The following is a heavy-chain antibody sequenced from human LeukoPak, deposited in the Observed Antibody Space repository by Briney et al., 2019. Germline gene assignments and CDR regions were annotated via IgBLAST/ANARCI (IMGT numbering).Heavy chain of an antibody. Sequence: ASVKVSCKASGYPFTRYGISWVRQAPGQGLEWMGWINPDNGNTKYAQKFQGRVTMTTDTSTSTAHMELRSLRSDDTAVYYCATYYCSTTSCYPYFFGYWGQGTLVTASS. D-gene: IGHD2-2*01. J-gene: IGHJ4*02. CDR2: INPDNGNT. CDR1: GYPFTRYG. CDR3: ATYYCSTTSCYPYFFGY. V-gene: IGHV1-18*01.